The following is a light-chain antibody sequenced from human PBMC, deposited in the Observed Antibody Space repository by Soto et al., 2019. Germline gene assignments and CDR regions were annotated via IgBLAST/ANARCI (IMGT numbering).Light chain of an antibody. CDR3: QQYGASPWT. J-gene: IGKJ1*01. CDR2: DTS. CDR1: QSVSSN. V-gene: IGKV3-20*01. Sequence: EIVMAQSRAILSVSPGERATLSCRASQSVSSNLAWYQQKPGQAPRLLIYDTSTRATGIPDRFSGSGSGTDLTITISRLEPEDCAVYHCQQYGASPWTFGQGTKV.